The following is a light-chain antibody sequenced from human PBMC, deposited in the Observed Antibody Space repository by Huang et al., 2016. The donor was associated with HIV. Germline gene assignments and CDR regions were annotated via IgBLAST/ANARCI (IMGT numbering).Light chain of an antibody. Sequence: QMTQSPSSLSASVGDRVTITCRASQAISKSLAWSQQKPGKAPKLLLYGASRLESGVPSRFSGSGSGTDYTLSISSLQPEDFATYYCQQYYSTLILTFGGGTKVEIK. CDR1: QAISKS. CDR3: QQYYSTLILT. CDR2: GAS. V-gene: IGKV1-NL1*01. J-gene: IGKJ4*01.